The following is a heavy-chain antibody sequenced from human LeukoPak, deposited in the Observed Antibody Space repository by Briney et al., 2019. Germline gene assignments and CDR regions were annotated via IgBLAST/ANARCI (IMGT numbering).Heavy chain of an antibody. V-gene: IGHV3-23*01. D-gene: IGHD3-3*01. CDR2: ISGSGTST. J-gene: IGHJ4*02. CDR3: AKDLASDFWSGATTNYFDY. CDR1: GFTFSSYA. Sequence: GGSLRLSCAASGFTFSSYAMSWVRQAPGKGLEWVSAISGSGTSTYYADSVKGRFTISRDNSKNTLYLQMNSLRAEDTAVYYCAKDLASDFWSGATTNYFDYWGQGTLVTVSS.